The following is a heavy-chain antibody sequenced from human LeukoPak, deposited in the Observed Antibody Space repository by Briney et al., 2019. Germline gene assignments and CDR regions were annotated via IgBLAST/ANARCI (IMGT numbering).Heavy chain of an antibody. CDR1: GGSFSGYY. CDR2: INHSGST. CDR3: ARGRGGFTMVRGVMGPFAFDI. Sequence: SETLSLTCAVYGGSFSGYYWSWIRQPTGKGLEWIGEINHSGSTNYNPSLKSRVTISVDTSKNQFSLKLSSVTAADTAVYYCARGRGGFTMVRGVMGPFAFDIWGQGTMVTVSS. J-gene: IGHJ3*02. D-gene: IGHD3-10*01. V-gene: IGHV4-34*01.